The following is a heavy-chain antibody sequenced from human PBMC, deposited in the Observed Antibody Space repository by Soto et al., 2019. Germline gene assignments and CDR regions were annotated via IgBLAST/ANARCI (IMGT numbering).Heavy chain of an antibody. CDR3: AREIGTYTAAAGTLMAAAFDI. CDR2: INPNSGGT. V-gene: IGHV1-2*04. J-gene: IGHJ3*02. Sequence: ASVKVSCKASGYTFTGYCMHWVRQAPGQGLEWMGWINPNSGGTNYAQKFQGWVTMTRDTSISTAYRELSRLRSDDTAVYYCAREIGTYTAAAGTLMAAAFDIWGKGKMVPVSS. CDR1: GYTFTGYC. D-gene: IGHD6-13*01.